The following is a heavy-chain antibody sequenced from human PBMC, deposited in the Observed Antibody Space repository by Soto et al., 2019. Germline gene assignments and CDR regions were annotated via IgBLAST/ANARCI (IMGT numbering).Heavy chain of an antibody. D-gene: IGHD2-2*01. V-gene: IGHV3-66*01. CDR2: IYSGGNT. CDR3: ARVSREVVPAAIDY. J-gene: IGHJ4*02. Sequence: GGSLRLSCAASGFTVSSNYVSWVRQAPGKGLEWVSVIYSGGNTYYADSVKGRFTISRDNSKNTVYLQLSSLRAEDTAVYYCARVSREVVPAAIDYWGQGT. CDR1: GFTVSSNY.